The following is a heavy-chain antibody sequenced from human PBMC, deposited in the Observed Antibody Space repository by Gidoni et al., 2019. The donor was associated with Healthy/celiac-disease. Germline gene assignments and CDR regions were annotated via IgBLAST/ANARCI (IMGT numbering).Heavy chain of an antibody. Sequence: EVQLVESGGGLIQPGGSLRLSCAASGFTVSSNYMSWVRQAPGQGLEWVSVIYSGGSTYYADSVKVRFTISRDNSKNTLYLQMNSLRAEDTAVYYCARDGIYSPLDYWGQGTLVTVSS. CDR3: ARDGIYSPLDY. CDR2: IYSGGST. D-gene: IGHD1-26*01. J-gene: IGHJ4*02. V-gene: IGHV3-53*01. CDR1: GFTVSSNY.